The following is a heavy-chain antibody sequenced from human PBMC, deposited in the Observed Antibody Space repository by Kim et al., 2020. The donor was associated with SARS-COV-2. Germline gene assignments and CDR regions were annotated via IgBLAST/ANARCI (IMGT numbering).Heavy chain of an antibody. CDR2: ISGSDGST. CDR1: GFTFSSYV. V-gene: IGHV3-23*01. J-gene: IGHJ4*02. Sequence: GGSLRLSCAASGFTFSSYVMSWVRQAPGKGLEWVSAISGSDGSTYYADSVKGRFTISRDNSKNTLYLQMNSLRAEDTAVYYCGKDDNVHTAMVTPVDYWGQGTVVTVSS. D-gene: IGHD5-18*01. CDR3: GKDDNVHTAMVTPVDY.